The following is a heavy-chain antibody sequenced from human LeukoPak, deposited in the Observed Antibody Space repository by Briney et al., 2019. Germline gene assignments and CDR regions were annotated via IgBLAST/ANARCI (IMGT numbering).Heavy chain of an antibody. CDR3: ARKGLAVAAGLDY. V-gene: IGHV3-48*01. CDR2: ISTSSSTI. J-gene: IGHJ4*02. CDR1: GFTFSNYN. D-gene: IGHD6-19*01. Sequence: GGSLRLSCAASGFTFSNYNMNWVCQAPGKGLEWISYISTSSSTIYYADSVKGRFTISRDNANNSLYLQMNSLRAEDTAIYYCARKGLAVAAGLDYWGQGTLVTVSS.